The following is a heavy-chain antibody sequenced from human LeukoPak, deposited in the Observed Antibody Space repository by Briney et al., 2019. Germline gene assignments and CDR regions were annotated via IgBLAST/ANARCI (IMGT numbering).Heavy chain of an antibody. Sequence: SETLSLTCAVYGGSFSGYYWSWIRQPPGKGLEWIGEINHSGSTNYNPSLKSRVTISVDTSKNQFSLKLSSVTAADTAVYYCARDFYCSSTSCYHNYYYMDVWGKGTTVTVSS. J-gene: IGHJ6*03. V-gene: IGHV4-34*01. D-gene: IGHD2-2*01. CDR1: GGSFSGYY. CDR2: INHSGST. CDR3: ARDFYCSSTSCYHNYYYMDV.